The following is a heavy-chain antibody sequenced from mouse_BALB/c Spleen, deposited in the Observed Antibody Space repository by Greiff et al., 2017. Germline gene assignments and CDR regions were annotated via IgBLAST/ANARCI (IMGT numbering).Heavy chain of an antibody. Sequence: VKLVESGPGLVAPSQSLSITCTVSGFSLSSYGVHWVRQPPGKGLEWLGVIWAGGSTNYNSALMSRLSISKDNSKSQVFLKMNSLQTDDTAMYYCATKANLYAMDYWGQGTSVTVSS. J-gene: IGHJ4*01. D-gene: IGHD6-1*01. CDR1: GFSLSSYG. CDR3: ATKANLYAMDY. CDR2: IWAGGST. V-gene: IGHV2-9*02.